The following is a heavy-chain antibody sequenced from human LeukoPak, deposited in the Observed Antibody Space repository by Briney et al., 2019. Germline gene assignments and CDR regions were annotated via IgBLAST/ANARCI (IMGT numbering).Heavy chain of an antibody. Sequence: SVKVSCKASGGTFSSYAISWVRQAPGQGLEWMGGIIPIFGTANYAQKFQGRVTITADKSTSTAYMELSSLRSEDTAVYYCVLAVAGKGGDYWGQATLVTVSS. CDR2: IIPIFGTA. D-gene: IGHD6-19*01. CDR1: GGTFSSYA. CDR3: VLAVAGKGGDY. J-gene: IGHJ4*02. V-gene: IGHV1-69*06.